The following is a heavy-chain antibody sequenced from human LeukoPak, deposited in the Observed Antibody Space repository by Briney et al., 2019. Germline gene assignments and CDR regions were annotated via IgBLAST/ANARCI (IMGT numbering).Heavy chain of an antibody. CDR2: IYYSGST. CDR1: GGSISSSSYY. D-gene: IGHD6-19*01. J-gene: IGHJ4*02. V-gene: IGHV4-39*01. CDR3: ARSGSGWFDY. Sequence: SGTLSLTCAVSGGSISSSSYYWGWIRQPPGKGLEWIGSIYYSGSTYYKPSLKSRVTISVDTSKNQFSLKLSSVTAADTAVYYCARSGSGWFDYWGQGTLVTVSS.